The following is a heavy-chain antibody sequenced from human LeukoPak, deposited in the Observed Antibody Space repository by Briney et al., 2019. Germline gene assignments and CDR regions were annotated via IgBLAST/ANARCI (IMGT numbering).Heavy chain of an antibody. CDR1: GGSISSYY. J-gene: IGHJ4*02. CDR3: ARVAYGDYADY. V-gene: IGHV4-59*01. D-gene: IGHD4-17*01. Sequence: SETLSLTCTVSGGSISSYYWSWIRQPPGKGLEWIGYIYYSGSTNYNPSLKSRVTISVDTSKNQFSLKLSSVTAADTAVYYCARVAYGDYADYWGQGTLVTVSS. CDR2: IYYSGST.